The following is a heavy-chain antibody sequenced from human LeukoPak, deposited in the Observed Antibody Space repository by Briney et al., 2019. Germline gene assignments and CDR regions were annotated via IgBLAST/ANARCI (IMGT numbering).Heavy chain of an antibody. V-gene: IGHV3-64*01. CDR2: ISSNGGST. CDR3: ARIAFSSGYDYDYGDYGVMPYYFDY. Sequence: GGSLRLSCAASGFTFSSYAMHWVRQAPGKGLEYVSAISSNGGSTYYANSVKGRFTISRDNSKNTLYLQMGSLRAEDMAVYYCARIAFSSGYDYDYGDYGVMPYYFDYWGQGTLVTVSS. J-gene: IGHJ4*02. CDR1: GFTFSSYA. D-gene: IGHD4-17*01.